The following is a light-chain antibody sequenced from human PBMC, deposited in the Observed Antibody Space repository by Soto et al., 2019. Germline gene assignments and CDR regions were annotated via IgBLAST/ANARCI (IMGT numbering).Light chain of an antibody. J-gene: IGKJ5*01. Sequence: EVVLTQSPVTLSLSPGERATLSCRASQSFRGLLAWYQQKPGQAPRLLISDAYNRATGIPPRFSGSGSGTDFTLTISSLEPEDSAVYYCQQRHTWPITFGQGTRLEIK. CDR3: QQRHTWPIT. CDR2: DAY. V-gene: IGKV3-11*01. CDR1: QSFRGL.